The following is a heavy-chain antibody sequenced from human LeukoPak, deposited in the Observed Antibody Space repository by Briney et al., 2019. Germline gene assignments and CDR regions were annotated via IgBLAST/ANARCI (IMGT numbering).Heavy chain of an antibody. Sequence: SETLSLTCAVYGGSLSGYYWSWIRQPPGNGLEWIGEINHSGSTNYNPSLKSRVTISVDTSKNQFSLKLSSVTAADTAVYYCASRGGSWAYWGQGTLVTVSS. V-gene: IGHV4-34*01. CDR2: INHSGST. D-gene: IGHD2-15*01. J-gene: IGHJ4*02. CDR3: ASRGGSWAY. CDR1: GGSLSGYY.